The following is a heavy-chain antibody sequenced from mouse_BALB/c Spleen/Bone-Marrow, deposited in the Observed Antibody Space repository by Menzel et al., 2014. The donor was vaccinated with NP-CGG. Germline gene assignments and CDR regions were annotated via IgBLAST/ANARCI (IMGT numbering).Heavy chain of an antibody. V-gene: IGHV7-3*02. CDR2: IRNKANGYTT. CDR1: GFTFTDYY. CDR3: ARDRHYGNYYWYFDV. J-gene: IGHJ1*01. Sequence: EVKLVESGGGLVQPGGSLRLSCAPSGFTFTDYYMSWVRQPPGKALEWLGFIRNKANGYTTEYSASVKGRFTISRDNSQSILYPQMNTLRAEDSATYYCARDRHYGNYYWYFDVWGAGTTVTVSS. D-gene: IGHD2-1*01.